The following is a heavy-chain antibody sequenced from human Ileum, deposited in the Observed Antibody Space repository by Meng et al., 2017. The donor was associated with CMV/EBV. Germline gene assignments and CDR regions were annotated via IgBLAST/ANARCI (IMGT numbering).Heavy chain of an antibody. V-gene: IGHV3-15*01. CDR2: IKSKTAGGTA. Sequence: EVQLVESGGGLVKPGGSLRLSCAASGFPFSGVWMSWVRQAPGKGLEWVGRIKSKTAGGTADYAAPVQGRFTISRDDSQNMLYLQMNSLRIEDTAIYYCTTTFHSDSSGRQWGQGTLVTVS. J-gene: IGHJ4*02. D-gene: IGHD3-22*01. CDR1: GFPFSGVW. CDR3: TTTFHSDSSGRQ.